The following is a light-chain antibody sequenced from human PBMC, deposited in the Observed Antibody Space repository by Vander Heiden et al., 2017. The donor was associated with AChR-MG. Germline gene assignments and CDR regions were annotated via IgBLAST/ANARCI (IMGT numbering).Light chain of an antibody. J-gene: IGLJ2*01. CDR1: SSNIGSNT. CDR2: SNT. V-gene: IGLV1-44*01. CDR3: AAWDDSLNGPHVV. Sequence: QSVLTQPPSASGTPGQRVTISCSGSSSNIGSNTVNWYQQLPETAPKLLIYSNTQRPSGVPDRFSGSKSGTSASLAISGLQSEDEADYYCAAWDDSLNGPHVVFGGGTKLTVL.